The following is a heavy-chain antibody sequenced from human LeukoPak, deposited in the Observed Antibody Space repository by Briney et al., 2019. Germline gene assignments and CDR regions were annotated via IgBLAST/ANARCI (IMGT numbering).Heavy chain of an antibody. CDR3: ARLRLGELSLGFDP. D-gene: IGHD3-16*02. CDR2: VSPYNGDR. CDR1: GYTFTNYA. V-gene: IGHV1-18*01. J-gene: IGHJ5*02. Sequence: GASVKVSCKASGYTFTNYAITWVRQAPGQGPEWMGWVSPYNGDRRDALKFQDRVTMTTDTSTTTAYMELRSLISDDTAVYYCARLRLGELSLGFDPWGQGTLVTVSS.